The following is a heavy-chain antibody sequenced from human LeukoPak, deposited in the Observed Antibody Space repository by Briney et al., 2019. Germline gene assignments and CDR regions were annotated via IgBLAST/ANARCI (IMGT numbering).Heavy chain of an antibody. D-gene: IGHD3-10*01. CDR2: IYYSGTT. V-gene: IGHV4-30-4*01. CDR1: GGSISSYY. Sequence: SETLSLTCIVSGGSISSYYWSWIRQPPGKGLEWIGYIYYSGTTYYNPSLKSRVTMSVDTSKNQFSLKLSSVTAADTAVYYCASGFINALNYWGQGTLVTVSS. CDR3: ASGFINALNY. J-gene: IGHJ4*02.